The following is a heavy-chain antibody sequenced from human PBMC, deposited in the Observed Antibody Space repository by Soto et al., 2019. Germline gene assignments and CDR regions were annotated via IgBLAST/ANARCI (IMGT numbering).Heavy chain of an antibody. CDR2: LVVGSGNT. V-gene: IGHV1-58*01. J-gene: IGHJ5*02. D-gene: IGHD3-22*01. CDR1: GCTFSSSA. CDR3: AADISNTYYYGGSGFTYGFDP. Sequence: SVKVSCNASGCTFSSSAVQWVRPARGQRLEWIGGLVVGSGNTNYAQNFQERVTITRDVSTNTAYMELSSLRSEDTAVYYCAADISNTYYYGGSGFTYGFDPWG.